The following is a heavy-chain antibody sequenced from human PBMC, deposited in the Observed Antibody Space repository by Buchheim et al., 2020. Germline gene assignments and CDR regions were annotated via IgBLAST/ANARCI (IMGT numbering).Heavy chain of an antibody. CDR1: GFTFSSYG. V-gene: IGHV3-30*18. CDR3: AKADYGDYVVYYFGMDV. J-gene: IGHJ6*02. CDR2: ISYDGSNK. D-gene: IGHD4-17*01. Sequence: QVQLVESGGGVVQPGRALRLSCAASGFTFSSYGTHWVRHAPGKGLEWVAVISYDGSNKYYADSVKGRFTISRDNSKNTLYLQMNSLRAEDTAVYYCAKADYGDYVVYYFGMDVWGQGTT.